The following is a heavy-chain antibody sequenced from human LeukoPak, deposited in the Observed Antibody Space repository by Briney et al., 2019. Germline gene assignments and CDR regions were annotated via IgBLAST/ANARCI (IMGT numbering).Heavy chain of an antibody. V-gene: IGHV6-1*01. D-gene: IGHD6-13*01. CDR3: ARDSVVAAAGYYYGMDV. CDR2: TYYRSKWYN. J-gene: IGHJ6*02. Sequence: SQTLSLTCAISGDSVSSNSAAWNWIRQSPSRGLEWLGRTYYRSKWYNDYAVSVKSRITINPDTSKNQFSLQLNSVTPEDTAVYYCARDSVVAAAGYYYGMDVWGQGTTVTVSS. CDR1: GDSVSSNSAA.